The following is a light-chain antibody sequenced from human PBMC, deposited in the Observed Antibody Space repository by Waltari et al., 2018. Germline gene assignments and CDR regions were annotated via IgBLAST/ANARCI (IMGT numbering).Light chain of an antibody. CDR3: QSYDSSLSGPYV. J-gene: IGLJ1*01. Sequence: QSVLTQPPSVSGAPGQRVTISCTGSSPNIGAGYDVHWYQQLPGTAPKLLIYGNSNRPSGVPDRFSGSKSGTSASLAITGLQAEDEADYYCQSYDSSLSGPYVFGTGTKVTVL. CDR2: GNS. V-gene: IGLV1-40*01. CDR1: SPNIGAGYD.